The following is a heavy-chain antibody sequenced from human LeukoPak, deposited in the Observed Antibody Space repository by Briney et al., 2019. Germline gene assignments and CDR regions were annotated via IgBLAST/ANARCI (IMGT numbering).Heavy chain of an antibody. V-gene: IGHV3-7*01. Sequence: PGGSLRLSCAASRFTLSTYWMSWVRQAPGKGLEWVAHIKQDGSQEYYVDSVKGRFTISRDSAKNSLYLQMNSLRAEDTAVYYCARDPALRYFDWSFDYWGQGTLVTVSS. CDR1: RFTLSTYW. CDR2: IKQDGSQE. J-gene: IGHJ4*02. D-gene: IGHD3-9*01. CDR3: ARDPALRYFDWSFDY.